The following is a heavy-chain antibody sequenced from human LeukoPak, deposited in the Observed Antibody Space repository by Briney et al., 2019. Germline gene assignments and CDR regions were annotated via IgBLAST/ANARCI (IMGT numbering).Heavy chain of an antibody. CDR1: GYTFTSYG. CDR2: ISAYNGNT. D-gene: IGHD4-17*01. V-gene: IGHV1-18*04. J-gene: IGHJ4*02. Sequence: ASVKVSCKASGYTFTSYGISWVRQAPGQGLEWMGWISAYNGNTNYAQKLQGRVTMTTDPSTSTAYMELRSLRSDDTAVYYCARVPDSGDYTDYFDYWGQGTLVTVSP. CDR3: ARVPDSGDYTDYFDY.